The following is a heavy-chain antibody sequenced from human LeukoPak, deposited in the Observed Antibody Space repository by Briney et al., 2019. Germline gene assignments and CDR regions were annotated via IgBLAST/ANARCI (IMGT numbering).Heavy chain of an antibody. CDR2: ISSTSSTI. J-gene: IGHJ4*02. CDR1: GFTFSSSS. V-gene: IGHV3-48*01. CDR3: ARGGFTFWSGYSTRVNYFDY. Sequence: GGSLRLSCAASGFTFSSSSMNWVRQAPGEGLEWVSYISSTSSTIYYADSVKGRFTISRDNAKSSLYLQMNSLRAEDTAVYYCARGGFTFWSGYSTRVNYFDYWGQGTLVTVSS. D-gene: IGHD3-3*01.